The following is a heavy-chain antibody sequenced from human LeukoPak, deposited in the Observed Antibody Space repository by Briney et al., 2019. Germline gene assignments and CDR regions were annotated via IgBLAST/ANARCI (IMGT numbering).Heavy chain of an antibody. J-gene: IGHJ4*02. V-gene: IGHV1-69*05. CDR3: ARGEYSMVRGAPD. D-gene: IGHD3-10*01. CDR1: GGTFSSYA. Sequence: GASVKVSCKASGGTFSSYAISWVRQAPGQGLEWMGGIIPIFGTANYAQKFQGRVTITTDESTSTAYMELSSLRSEDTAVYYCARGEYSMVRGAPDWGQGTLVTVSS. CDR2: IIPIFGTA.